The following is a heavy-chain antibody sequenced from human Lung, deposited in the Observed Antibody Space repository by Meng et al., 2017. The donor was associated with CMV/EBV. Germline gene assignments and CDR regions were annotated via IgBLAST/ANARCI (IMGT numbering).Heavy chain of an antibody. Sequence: EXQLVEXXXGLVQPGXSLRLSCEDSGFTLSNYWMHWVRQVPGEGLVWVSRINTDGTFTSYADSVRGRFTISRDNAKNTLYLHMHGLRVDDSAVYYCGRDLTGERDQWGQGTLVTVSS. CDR3: GRDLTGERDQ. CDR1: GFTLSNYW. D-gene: IGHD7-27*01. CDR2: INTDGTFT. J-gene: IGHJ4*02. V-gene: IGHV3-74*03.